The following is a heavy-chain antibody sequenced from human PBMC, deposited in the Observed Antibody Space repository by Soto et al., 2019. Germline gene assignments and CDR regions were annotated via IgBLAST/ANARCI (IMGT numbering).Heavy chain of an antibody. CDR1: GFTFSSYA. D-gene: IGHD4-17*01. V-gene: IGHV3-23*01. J-gene: IGHJ4*02. CDR3: AKPREVSRILRCPVNY. CDR2: ISGSGGST. Sequence: GGSLRLSCAASGFTFSSYAMSWVRQAPGKGLEWVSAISGSGGSTYYADSVKGRFTISRDNSKNTLYLQMNSLRAEDTAVYYCAKPREVSRILRCPVNYWGQGTLVTVSS.